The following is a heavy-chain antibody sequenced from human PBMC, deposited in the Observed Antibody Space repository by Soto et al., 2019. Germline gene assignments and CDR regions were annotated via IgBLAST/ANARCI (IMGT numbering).Heavy chain of an antibody. V-gene: IGHV3-23*01. CDR2: ITSSGGT. Sequence: GGSLRLSCEASGFTFYNYAMAWVRQAPGRGLEWVSGITSSGGTYYADAVKGRFTISRDNSENTLYLQMNSLRAEDTAVYYCAKGESSVSASYFDPWGQGTLVTVSS. CDR1: GFTFYNYA. D-gene: IGHD3-22*01. J-gene: IGHJ5*02. CDR3: AKGESSVSASYFDP.